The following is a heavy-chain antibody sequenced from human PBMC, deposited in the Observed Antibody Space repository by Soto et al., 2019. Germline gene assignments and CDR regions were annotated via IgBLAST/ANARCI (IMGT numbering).Heavy chain of an antibody. Sequence: EVQLLESGGGLVQPGGSLRLSCAASGFTFSSYAMSWVRQAPGKGLEWVSAISGSGGSTYYADSVKGRFTISRDNSQNTRDLQMNSLRAEDTDVNYCAKDRECSGGSCYFAGSGHYFDSRGQGTLVTVSS. D-gene: IGHD2-15*01. CDR1: GFTFSSYA. CDR2: ISGSGGST. CDR3: AKDRECSGGSCYFAGSGHYFDS. V-gene: IGHV3-23*01. J-gene: IGHJ4*02.